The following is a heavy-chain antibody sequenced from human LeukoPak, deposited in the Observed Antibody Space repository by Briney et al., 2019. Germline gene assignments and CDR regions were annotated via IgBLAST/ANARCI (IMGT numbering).Heavy chain of an antibody. CDR1: GGSISSYY. CDR2: IYYSGST. V-gene: IGHV4-59*08. D-gene: IGHD6-13*01. J-gene: IGHJ6*02. Sequence: SETLSLTCTVSGGSISSYYWSWIRQPPGKGLEWIGYIYYSGSTNYNPSLKSRVTISVDTSKNQFSLKLSSVTAADTAVYYCATTRMAAAGMRKPYYYYGMDVWGQGTTVTVSS. CDR3: ATTRMAAAGMRKPYYYYGMDV.